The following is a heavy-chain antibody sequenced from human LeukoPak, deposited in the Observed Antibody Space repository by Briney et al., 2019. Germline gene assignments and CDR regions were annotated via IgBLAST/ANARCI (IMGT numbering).Heavy chain of an antibody. D-gene: IGHD3-10*01. V-gene: IGHV3-23*01. Sequence: GGTLRLSCAASGFTFSSYGMSWVRQAPGKGLEWVSAISGSGGSTYYADSVKGRFTISRDNSKNTLYLQMNSLRAEDTAVYYCAKAYSYYGSGSYPDYWGQGTLVTVSS. CDR3: AKAYSYYGSGSYPDY. CDR2: ISGSGGST. CDR1: GFTFSSYG. J-gene: IGHJ4*02.